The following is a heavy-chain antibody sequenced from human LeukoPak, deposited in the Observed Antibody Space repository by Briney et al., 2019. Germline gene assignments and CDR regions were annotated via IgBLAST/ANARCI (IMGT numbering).Heavy chain of an antibody. J-gene: IGHJ6*02. D-gene: IGHD4-17*01. V-gene: IGHV1-18*01. CDR1: GGTFSSYA. CDR2: ISAYNGNT. Sequence: ASVKVSCKASGGTFSSYAISWVRQAPGQGLEWMGWISAYNGNTNYAQKLQGRVTMTTDTSTSTAYMELRSLRSDDTAVYYCAAGGDYGSYYYYGMDVWGQGTTVTVSS. CDR3: AAGGDYGSYYYYGMDV.